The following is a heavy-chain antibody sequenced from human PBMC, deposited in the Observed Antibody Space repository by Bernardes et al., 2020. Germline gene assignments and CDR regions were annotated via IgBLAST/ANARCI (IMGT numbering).Heavy chain of an antibody. CDR3: ARERPDYYNSGNFDY. D-gene: IGHD3-10*01. CDR1: EYTFTDFY. CDR2: VNPYNADT. Sequence: ASVKVSCKASEYTFTDFYIHWVRQAPGQGLEWMGRVNPYNADTNYAQKFQDRVTMTRDTSISTVYMELSGLRSDDTAVFYCARERPDYYNSGNFDYWGQGTLVTVSS. J-gene: IGHJ4*02. V-gene: IGHV1-2*06.